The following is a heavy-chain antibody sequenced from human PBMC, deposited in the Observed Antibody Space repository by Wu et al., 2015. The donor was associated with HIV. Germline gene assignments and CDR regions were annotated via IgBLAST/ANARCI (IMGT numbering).Heavy chain of an antibody. CDR1: GYIFNQYG. V-gene: IGHV1-18*01. CDR3: ARGPTGGQSYFDH. J-gene: IGHJ4*02. Sequence: QVQLMQSGSEMKKPGASVKVACKVSGYIFNQYGLHWLRQAPGQRPEWMGWVRPYNGDTEYSEKFYGRVSMKKDQYTGTAYMELRSLTSDDTAVYYCARGPTGGQSYFDHWGQGTLVSVSS. CDR2: VRPYNGDT. D-gene: IGHD7-27*01.